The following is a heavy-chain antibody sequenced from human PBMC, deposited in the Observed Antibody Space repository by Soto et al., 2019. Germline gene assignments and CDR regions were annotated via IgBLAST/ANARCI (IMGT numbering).Heavy chain of an antibody. CDR1: GFTFDDYA. CDR2: ISWNSGSI. V-gene: IGHV3-9*01. J-gene: IGHJ3*02. D-gene: IGHD2-15*01. CDR3: AKGVVVVAATDDAFDI. Sequence: SLRLSCAASGFTFDDYAMHWVRQAPGKGLEWVSGISWNSGSIGYADSVKGRFTISRDNAKNSLYLQMNSLRAEDTALYYCAKGVVVVAATDDAFDIWGQGTMVTVSS.